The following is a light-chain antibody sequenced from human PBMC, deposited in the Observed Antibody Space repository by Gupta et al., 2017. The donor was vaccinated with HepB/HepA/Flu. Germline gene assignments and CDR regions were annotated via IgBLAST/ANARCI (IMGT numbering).Light chain of an antibody. J-gene: IGLJ1*01. CDR3: ATWDDSLSGYV. Sequence: QSVLTQPPSASGTPGPRVTISCSGSSSNIGSNYVYWYQQFPGTAPKLLIYRNNQRPSGVPDRFSGSKSGTSASLAISGLRSDDEADYYCATWDDSLSGYVFGNGTNVTV. CDR1: SSNIGSNY. V-gene: IGLV1-47*01. CDR2: RNN.